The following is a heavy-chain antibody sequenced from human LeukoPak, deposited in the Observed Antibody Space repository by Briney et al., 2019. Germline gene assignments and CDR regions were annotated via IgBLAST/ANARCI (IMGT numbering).Heavy chain of an antibody. V-gene: IGHV3-23*01. Sequence: GGSLRLSCTTSGFAFSNYAMNWVRQALGTGLDGVSGISGVSTYYADSVKGRFTISRDNSKNVLYLQMNRLRAEDTAVYFCAKDICTSPRCLLYSDSWGQGTLVTVSS. D-gene: IGHD2-8*01. J-gene: IGHJ4*02. CDR1: GFAFSNYA. CDR3: AKDICTSPRCLLYSDS. CDR2: ISGVST.